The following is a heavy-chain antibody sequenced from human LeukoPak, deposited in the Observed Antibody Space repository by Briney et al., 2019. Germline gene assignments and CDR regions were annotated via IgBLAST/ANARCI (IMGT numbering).Heavy chain of an antibody. J-gene: IGHJ6*03. CDR3: ARWGYCSGGSCPRAYYYYYYMDV. Sequence: SETLSLTCAVYGGSFSGYYWSWIRQPPGKGLEWIGYIYYSGSTNYNPSLKSRVTISVDTSKNQFSLKLSSVTAADTAVYYCARWGYCSGGSCPRAYYYYYYMDVWGKGTTVTVSS. CDR2: IYYSGST. V-gene: IGHV4-59*12. CDR1: GGSFSGYY. D-gene: IGHD2-15*01.